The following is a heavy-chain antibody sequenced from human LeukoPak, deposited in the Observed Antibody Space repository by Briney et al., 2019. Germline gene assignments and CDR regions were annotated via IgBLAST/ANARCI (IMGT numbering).Heavy chain of an antibody. CDR1: GGTFSSYA. CDR2: IIPIFGTA. D-gene: IGHD2-21*01. CDR3: ARPMGEGYYFDY. J-gene: IGHJ4*02. V-gene: IGHV1-69*13. Sequence: ASVKVSCKASGGTFSSYAISWVRQAPGQGLEWMGGIIPIFGTANYAQKFQGRVTITADESTSTAYMELSSLRSEDTAVYYCARPMGEGYYFDYWGQGTLVTVSS.